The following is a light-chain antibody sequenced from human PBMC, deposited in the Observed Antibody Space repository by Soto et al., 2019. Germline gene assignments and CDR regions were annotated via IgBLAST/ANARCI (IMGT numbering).Light chain of an antibody. Sequence: EIVLTQSPGTLSLSPGERATLSCRASHSVSSIYLAWYQQKPGQAPRLLIYGASSRATGIPDRFSGSGSGTDFTLTISRLEPEDFAVYYCQQYCSSRWTFGQGTKVEI. CDR1: HSVSSIY. V-gene: IGKV3-20*01. J-gene: IGKJ1*01. CDR3: QQYCSSRWT. CDR2: GAS.